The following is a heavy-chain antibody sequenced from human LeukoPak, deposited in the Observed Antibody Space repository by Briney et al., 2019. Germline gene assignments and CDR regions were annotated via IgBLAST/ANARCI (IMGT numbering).Heavy chain of an antibody. D-gene: IGHD3-10*01. V-gene: IGHV3-7*01. CDR1: GFTFNTYW. CDR2: IKDDGSAK. J-gene: IGHJ4*02. Sequence: GGSLRLSCAASGFTFNTYWMTWVRQAPGKGPEWVGNIKDDGSAKYYVESVKGRFTISRDNAKNSLYLQMNNLRVEDTAVYYCARGNPGYGAYYNWGQGTRVTVSS. CDR3: ARGNPGYGAYYN.